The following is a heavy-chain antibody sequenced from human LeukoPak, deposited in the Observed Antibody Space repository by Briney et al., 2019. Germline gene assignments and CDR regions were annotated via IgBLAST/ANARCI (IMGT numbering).Heavy chain of an antibody. D-gene: IGHD6-19*01. CDR1: GFTFSSYA. CDR2: ISDSGGSA. CDR3: AKDLIAVAGTKYNWFDP. V-gene: IGHV3-23*01. Sequence: GGSLRLSCAASGFTFSSYAMTWVRQAPGKGLEWVSAISDSGGSAYYADSVKGRFTISRDNSKNTLYLQMNSLRAEDTAVYYCAKDLIAVAGTKYNWFDPWGQGTLVTVSS. J-gene: IGHJ5*02.